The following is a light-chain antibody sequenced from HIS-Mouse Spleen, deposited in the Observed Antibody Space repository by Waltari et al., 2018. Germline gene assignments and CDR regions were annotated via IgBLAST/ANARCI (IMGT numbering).Light chain of an antibody. Sequence: DIQLTQSPSFLSASVGDRVTITCRASQGISSYLAWYQQKPGKAPNLLIYAASTLQRGVPSRFSGSGSGTEFTLTISSLQPEDFATYYCQQLNSYPPTFGQGTKVEIK. V-gene: IGKV1-9*01. CDR1: QGISSY. J-gene: IGKJ1*01. CDR2: AAS. CDR3: QQLNSYPPT.